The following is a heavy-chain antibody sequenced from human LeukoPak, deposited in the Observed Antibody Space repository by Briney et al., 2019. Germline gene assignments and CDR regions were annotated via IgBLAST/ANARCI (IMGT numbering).Heavy chain of an antibody. D-gene: IGHD6-13*01. J-gene: IGHJ5*02. CDR1: GGTFSRYA. V-gene: IGHV1-69*05. CDR2: IIPIFGTA. Sequence: SVKVSCKASGGTFSRYAISWVRQAPGQGLEWMGGIIPIFGTANYAQKFQGRVTITTDESTSTAYMVLSSLISEDTAVYYCARGSSIAAAGGGFWFDPWGQGTLVTVSS. CDR3: ARGSSIAAAGGGFWFDP.